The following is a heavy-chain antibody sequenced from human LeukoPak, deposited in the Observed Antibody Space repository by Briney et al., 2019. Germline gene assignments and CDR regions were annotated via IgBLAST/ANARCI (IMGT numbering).Heavy chain of an antibody. D-gene: IGHD2-8*01. CDR3: TTDSGNLYFYYYYMDV. J-gene: IGHJ6*03. CDR1: GFTFTNAW. CDR2: IKSKTDGGTT. Sequence: RGSLRLSCAASGFTFTNAWTSWVRHAPGKGLEWVGRIKSKTDGGTTDFAAPVKGRFTISRDDSQNTLSLQMTNLKTEDTAVYYCTTDSGNLYFYYYYMDVWGKGATVTVSS. V-gene: IGHV3-15*01.